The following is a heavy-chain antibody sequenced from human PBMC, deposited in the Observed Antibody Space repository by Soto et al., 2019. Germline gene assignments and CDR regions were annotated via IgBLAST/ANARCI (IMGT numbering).Heavy chain of an antibody. CDR2: ISSESNTI. D-gene: IGHD2-15*01. J-gene: IGHJ4*02. Sequence: EVQLVESGGGLVQPGGSLRLSCAASGFTFSSYEMHWVRQAPGKGLEWVSYISSESNTIYYADSVRGRFTISRDNAEKSLYLQMNSLRAEDTAVYYCARGAWCGGGRCHSDWGCGYWGQGTPVTVSS. CDR1: GFTFSSYE. CDR3: ARGAWCGGGRCHSDWGCGY. V-gene: IGHV3-48*03.